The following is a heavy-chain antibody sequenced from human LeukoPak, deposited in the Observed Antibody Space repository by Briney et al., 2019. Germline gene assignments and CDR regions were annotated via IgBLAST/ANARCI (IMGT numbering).Heavy chain of an antibody. CDR2: INHSGST. CDR3: ARGSKVVTTIPRPGWYFDL. CDR1: GGSFSGYY. J-gene: IGHJ2*01. Sequence: SETLSLTCAVYGGSFSGYYWSWIRQPPGKGLEWIGEINHSGSTNYNPSLKSRVTISVDTSKNQLSLKLSSVTAADTAVYYCARGSKVVTTIPRPGWYFDLLGRGTLVTVSS. V-gene: IGHV4-34*01. D-gene: IGHD2-21*02.